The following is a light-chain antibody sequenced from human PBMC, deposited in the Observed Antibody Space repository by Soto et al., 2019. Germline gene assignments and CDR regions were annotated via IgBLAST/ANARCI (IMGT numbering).Light chain of an antibody. CDR1: QSISTN. CDR2: GAS. J-gene: IGKJ5*01. CDR3: QQYYDWPIT. Sequence: EIVMTQSPATLSVSPVERATLSFTASQSISTNLAWYHQKPGQAPRLLIYGASTRATGIPARFSGSGSGTEFTLTISSLQSEDFAVYYCQQYYDWPITFGQGTRLEIK. V-gene: IGKV3-15*01.